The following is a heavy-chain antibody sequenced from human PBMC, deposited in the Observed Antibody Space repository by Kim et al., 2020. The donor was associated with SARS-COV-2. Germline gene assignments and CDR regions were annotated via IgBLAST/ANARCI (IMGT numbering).Heavy chain of an antibody. CDR3: ATTVTERIRCCAFDI. CDR1: GYSFTSYW. Sequence: GESLKISCKGSGYSFTSYWIGWVRQMPGKGLEWMGIIYPGDSDTRYSPSFQGQVTISADKSISTAYLQWSSLKASDTAMYYCATTVTERIRCCAFDIWGQGTMVTVSS. D-gene: IGHD4-17*01. V-gene: IGHV5-51*01. J-gene: IGHJ3*02. CDR2: IYPGDSDT.